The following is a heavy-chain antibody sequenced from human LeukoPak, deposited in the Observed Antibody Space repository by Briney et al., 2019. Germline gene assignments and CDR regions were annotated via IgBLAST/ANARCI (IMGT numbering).Heavy chain of an antibody. CDR2: LSASGGAT. CDR1: GFTFSNYA. Sequence: PGGSLRLSCAASGFTFSNYAVTWVRQAPGKGLEWVSRLSASGGATFYADSVKGRFTISRDNSKNTLYLQMNSLRAEDTAVYYCARWRDGYTYDSWGQGTLVTVSS. J-gene: IGHJ4*02. D-gene: IGHD5-24*01. V-gene: IGHV3-23*01. CDR3: ARWRDGYTYDS.